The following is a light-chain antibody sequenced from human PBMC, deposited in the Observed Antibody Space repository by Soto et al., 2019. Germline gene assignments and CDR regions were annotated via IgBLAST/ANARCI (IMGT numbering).Light chain of an antibody. V-gene: IGLV2-14*01. CDR3: TSYTSSGAV. J-gene: IGLJ1*01. CDR1: SSDVGGYNF. Sequence: QSAPTQPASVSGSPGQSITISCTGTSSDVGGYNFVSWYQQYPGKVPKLMIYEVSNRPSGVSNRFSGSKSGNTASLTISGLQGEDEADYYCTSYTSSGAVFGTGTKVTVL. CDR2: EVS.